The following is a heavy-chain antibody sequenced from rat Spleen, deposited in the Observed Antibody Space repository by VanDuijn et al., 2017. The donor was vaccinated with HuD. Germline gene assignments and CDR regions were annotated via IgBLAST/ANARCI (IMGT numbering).Heavy chain of an antibody. CDR3: ARAGTTREGLGYFDY. Sequence: QVQLKESGPGLVQPSQTLSLTCTVSGFSLTSYHVSWVRQPPGKGLEWMGIIWTGGTTDYNSALKSRLSISRDTAKSQVFLKVNSLQTEDIATYYCARAGTTREGLGYFDYWGLGVMVTVSS. CDR1: GFSLTSYH. V-gene: IGHV2-30*01. J-gene: IGHJ2*01. D-gene: IGHD1-4*01. CDR2: IWTGGTT.